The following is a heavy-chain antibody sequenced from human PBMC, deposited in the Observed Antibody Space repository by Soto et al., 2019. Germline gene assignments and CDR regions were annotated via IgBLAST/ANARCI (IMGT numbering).Heavy chain of an antibody. Sequence: GGSLRLSCAASGFTFSSYAMTWVRQAPGKGLEWVSTISGSGGSTYYADSVKGRFAISRDNSKNTLSLQMSSLRADDTAVYYCAKDRWGDYGDYFDYWGQGTLVTVSS. CDR2: ISGSGGST. J-gene: IGHJ4*02. CDR1: GFTFSSYA. CDR3: AKDRWGDYGDYFDY. V-gene: IGHV3-23*01. D-gene: IGHD4-17*01.